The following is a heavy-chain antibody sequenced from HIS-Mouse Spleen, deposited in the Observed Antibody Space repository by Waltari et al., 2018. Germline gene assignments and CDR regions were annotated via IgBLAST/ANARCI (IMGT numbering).Heavy chain of an antibody. CDR2: ISWNSGSI. J-gene: IGHJ4*02. CDR3: AKEKAGSFDY. CDR1: GSTFEDYA. V-gene: IGHV3-9*01. Sequence: EVQLVESGGGLVQPGRSLRLSCAASGSTFEDYAMHWVRQAPGKGLEWVSGISWNSGSIGYADSVKGRFTISRDNAKNSLYLQMNSLRAEDTALYYCAKEKAGSFDYWGQGTLVTVSS. D-gene: IGHD6-13*01.